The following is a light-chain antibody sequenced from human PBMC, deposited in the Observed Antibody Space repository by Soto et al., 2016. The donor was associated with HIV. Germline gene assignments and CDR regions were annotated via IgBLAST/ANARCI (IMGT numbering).Light chain of an antibody. CDR1: QGIKNE. CDR2: AAS. V-gene: IGKV1-17*01. Sequence: IQMTQSPSSLSASLGDRVTITCRASQGIKNELGWYQQKPGRAPKRLIYAASSLQGGVPSRFSGSGSGTEFTLTISSLQPEDFATYYCLQHNSYPRTFGQGTKVEIK. CDR3: LQHNSYPRT. J-gene: IGKJ1*01.